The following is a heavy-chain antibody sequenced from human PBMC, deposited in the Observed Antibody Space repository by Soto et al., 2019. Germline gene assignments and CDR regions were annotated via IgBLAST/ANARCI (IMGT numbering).Heavy chain of an antibody. CDR1: GCSISSGGYS. J-gene: IGHJ4*02. D-gene: IGHD2-2*01. CDR2: IYHSGST. Sequence: SETLSLTCAFSGCSISSGGYSWSWIRQPPGKGLEWIGYIYHSGSTYYNPSLKSRVTISVDRSKNQFSLKLSSVTAADTAVYYCARVIQYCSSTSCYGGVIDYWGQGTLVTVSS. V-gene: IGHV4-30-2*01. CDR3: ARVIQYCSSTSCYGGVIDY.